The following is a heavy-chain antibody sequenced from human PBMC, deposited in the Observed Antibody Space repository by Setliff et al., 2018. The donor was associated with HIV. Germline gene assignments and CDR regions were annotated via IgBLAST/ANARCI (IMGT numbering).Heavy chain of an antibody. V-gene: IGHV4-59*12. CDR1: GLSMSYNY. Sequence: PSETLSLTCTVSGLSMSYNYWTWIRQSPGKGLEWIGYVHYSGSTKYNPSLKNRVTISVDTSKNKFSLKLTSVTAADTAVYYCASEKVAWTVSDSFFEYWGQGVPVTVS. CDR3: ASEKVAWTVSDSFFEY. D-gene: IGHD2-15*01. CDR2: VHYSGST. J-gene: IGHJ4*02.